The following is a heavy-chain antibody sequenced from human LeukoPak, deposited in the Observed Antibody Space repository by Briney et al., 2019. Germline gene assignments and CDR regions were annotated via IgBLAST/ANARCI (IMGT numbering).Heavy chain of an antibody. V-gene: IGHV4-59*01. CDR2: IYYSGST. Sequence: SETLSLTCIVSGGSISSYYWSWIRQPPGKGLEWIGYIYYSGSTNYNPSLKSRVTISVDTSKNQFSLKLSSVTAADTAVYYCAGDTAMVIRAFDIWGQGTMVTVSS. CDR3: AGDTAMVIRAFDI. J-gene: IGHJ3*02. D-gene: IGHD5-18*01. CDR1: GGSISSYY.